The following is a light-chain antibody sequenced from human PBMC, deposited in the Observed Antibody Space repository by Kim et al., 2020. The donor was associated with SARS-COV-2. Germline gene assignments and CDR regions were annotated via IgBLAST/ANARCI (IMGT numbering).Light chain of an antibody. V-gene: IGLV3-19*01. CDR2: GKN. J-gene: IGLJ2*01. CDR1: SLRNYY. CDR3: NSRDSSGNHLL. Sequence: SSELTQDPAVSVALGQTVRITCQGDSLRNYYASWYHQKPGQAPILVIFGKNNRPSGIPDRFSGSSSGNTASLTITGAQAEDEADYYCNSRDSSGNHLLFGGGTQLTVL.